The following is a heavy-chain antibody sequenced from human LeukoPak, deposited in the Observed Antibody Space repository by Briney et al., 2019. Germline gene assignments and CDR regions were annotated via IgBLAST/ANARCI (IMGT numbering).Heavy chain of an antibody. CDR1: GFTFSSYG. Sequence: PGRTLRLSCAASGFTFSSYGMHWVRQAPGKGLEWGAVISYDGSNKYYADSVKGRFTISRDNSKNTLYLQMNSLRAEDTAVYYCAKGSSGTWGQGTLVTVSS. CDR2: ISYDGSNK. CDR3: AKGSSGT. D-gene: IGHD1-1*01. V-gene: IGHV3-30*18. J-gene: IGHJ4*02.